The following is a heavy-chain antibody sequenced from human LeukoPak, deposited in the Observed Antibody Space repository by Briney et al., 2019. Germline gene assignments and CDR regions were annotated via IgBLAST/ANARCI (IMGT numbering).Heavy chain of an antibody. Sequence: SGPTLVNPTQTLTLTCTFSGFLLSTNGMRVSWIRQPPGKAPEWLARTDWDDDKFYSTSLKTRLTISKDTSKNQVVLTMTNMDPVDTATYYCARTLSGTTLDYWGQGTLVTVSS. CDR3: ARTLSGTTLDY. V-gene: IGHV2-70*04. D-gene: IGHD1-7*01. CDR1: GFLLSTNGMR. J-gene: IGHJ4*02. CDR2: TDWDDDK.